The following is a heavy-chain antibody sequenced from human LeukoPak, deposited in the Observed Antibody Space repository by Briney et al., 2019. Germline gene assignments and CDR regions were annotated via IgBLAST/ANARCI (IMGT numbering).Heavy chain of an antibody. V-gene: IGHV4-38-2*02. CDR1: GGSISSGYY. CDR3: ARHSSRWELLVDYFDY. CDR2: IYHSGST. Sequence: SETLSLTCTVSGGSISSGYYWGWIRQPPGKGLEWIGSIYHSGSTYYNPSLKSRVTISVDTSKNQFSLKLSSVTAADTAVYYCARHSSRWELLVDYFDYWGQGTLVTVSS. D-gene: IGHD1-26*01. J-gene: IGHJ4*02.